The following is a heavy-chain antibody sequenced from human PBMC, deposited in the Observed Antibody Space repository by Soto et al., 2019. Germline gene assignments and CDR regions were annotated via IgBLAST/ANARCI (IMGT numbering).Heavy chain of an antibody. CDR1: GFTFSSYE. CDR2: ISSSGSTI. D-gene: IGHD6-13*01. CDR3: ARAGSFGSYYYYGMDV. Sequence: GGSLRLSCAASGFTFSSYEMNWVRQAPGKGLEWVSYISSSGSTIYYADSVKGRFTISRDNAKNSLYLQMNSLRAEDTAVYYCARAGSFGSYYYYGMDVWGQGTTVTVSS. J-gene: IGHJ6*02. V-gene: IGHV3-48*03.